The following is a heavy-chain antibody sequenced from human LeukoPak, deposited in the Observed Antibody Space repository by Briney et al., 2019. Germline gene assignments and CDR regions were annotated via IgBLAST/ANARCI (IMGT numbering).Heavy chain of an antibody. CDR1: GGSISSSNW. CDR2: IYHSGST. CDR3: ARDSYCGGDCYSVETFDI. Sequence: SETLSLTCAVSGGSISSSNWWSWVRQPPGKGLEWIGEIYHSGSTNYNPSLKSRVTISVDKSKNQFSLKLSSVTAADTAVYYCARDSYCGGDCYSVETFDIWGQGTLVTVSS. J-gene: IGHJ3*02. V-gene: IGHV4-4*02. D-gene: IGHD2-21*02.